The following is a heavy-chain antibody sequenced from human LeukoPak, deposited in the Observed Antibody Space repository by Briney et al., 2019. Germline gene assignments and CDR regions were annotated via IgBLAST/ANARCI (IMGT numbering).Heavy chain of an antibody. J-gene: IGHJ4*02. CDR1: GGSISSGGYS. CDR3: ARGYSTPRDCSGGSCYSEWFNPYYFDY. V-gene: IGHV4-30-2*01. CDR2: IYHSGST. D-gene: IGHD2-15*01. Sequence: SETLSLTCAVYGGSISSGGYSWSWIRQPPGKGLEWIGYIYHSGSTYYNPSLKSRVTISVDRSKNQFSLKLSSVTAADTAVYYCARGYSTPRDCSGGSCYSEWFNPYYFDYWGQGTLVTVSS.